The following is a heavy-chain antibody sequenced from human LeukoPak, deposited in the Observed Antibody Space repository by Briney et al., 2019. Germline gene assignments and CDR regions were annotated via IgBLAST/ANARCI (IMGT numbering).Heavy chain of an antibody. CDR3: ARDDSVVQLGTFDY. Sequence: ASVKVSCKASGYTFTGYHMHWVRQAPGQGLEWMGWINPNSGGTNYAQKFQGRVTMTRDTSISTAYMELSRLRSDDTAVYYCARDDSVVQLGTFDYWGQGTLVTVSS. V-gene: IGHV1-2*02. CDR2: INPNSGGT. J-gene: IGHJ4*02. CDR1: GYTFTGYH. D-gene: IGHD1-1*01.